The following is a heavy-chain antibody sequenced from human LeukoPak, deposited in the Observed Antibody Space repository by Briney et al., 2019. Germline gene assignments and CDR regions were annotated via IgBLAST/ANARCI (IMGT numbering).Heavy chain of an antibody. CDR2: IYHSGST. Sequence: SETLSLTCTVSGGSISSSSYYWGWIRQPPGKGLEWIGSIYHSGSTYYNPSLKSRVTISVDTSKNQFSLKLSSVTAADTAVYYCARGSYYNGPFDPWGQGTLVTVSS. CDR1: GGSISSSSYY. V-gene: IGHV4-39*07. CDR3: ARGSYYNGPFDP. J-gene: IGHJ5*02. D-gene: IGHD3-10*01.